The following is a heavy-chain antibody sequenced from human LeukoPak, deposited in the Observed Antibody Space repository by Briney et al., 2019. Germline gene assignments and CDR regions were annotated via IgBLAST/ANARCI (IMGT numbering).Heavy chain of an antibody. J-gene: IGHJ4*02. Sequence: SETLSFTCTVSGGSISSYYWSWIRQPPGKGLEWIGYIYYSGSTNYNPSLKSRVTISVDTSKNQFSLKLSSVTAADTAVYYCARDRGLHTGGYFDYWGQGTLVTVSS. D-gene: IGHD5-24*01. V-gene: IGHV4-59*01. CDR3: ARDRGLHTGGYFDY. CDR2: IYYSGST. CDR1: GGSISSYY.